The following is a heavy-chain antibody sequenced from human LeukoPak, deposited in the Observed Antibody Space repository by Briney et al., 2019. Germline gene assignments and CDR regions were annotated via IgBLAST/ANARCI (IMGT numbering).Heavy chain of an antibody. CDR1: GYTFTSYD. CDR2: MNPNSGNT. V-gene: IGHV1-8*01. CDR3: ARGASCYNCLDYYYGMDV. D-gene: IGHD2-15*01. Sequence: ASVKVSCKASGYTFTSYDINWVRQATGQGLEWMGWMNPNSGNTGYAQKFQGRVTMTTDTSTSTAYMELRSLRSDDTAVYYCARGASCYNCLDYYYGMDVWGQGTTVTVSS. J-gene: IGHJ6*02.